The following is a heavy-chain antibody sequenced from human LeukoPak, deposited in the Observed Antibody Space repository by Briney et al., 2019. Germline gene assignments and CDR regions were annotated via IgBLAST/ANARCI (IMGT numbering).Heavy chain of an antibody. CDR1: GFTFSHHA. CDR3: ASDIAVVPRAFDI. Sequence: GGSLRLSCSGSGFTFSHHAMHWVLQAPGKGLEYTSAINSNGGSTYYADSVKGRFTISRDNSRNTLYLQMSSLRAEDTAVYYCASDIAVVPRAFDIWGQGTMVTVSS. D-gene: IGHD2-2*01. CDR2: INSNGGST. J-gene: IGHJ3*02. V-gene: IGHV3-64D*06.